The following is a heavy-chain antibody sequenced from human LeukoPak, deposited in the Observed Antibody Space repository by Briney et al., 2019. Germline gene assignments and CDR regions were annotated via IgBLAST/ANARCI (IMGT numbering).Heavy chain of an antibody. CDR1: GYTFTGYY. V-gene: IGHV1-2*02. D-gene: IGHD6-19*01. CDR2: INPNSGGT. J-gene: IGHJ3*02. Sequence: GASVKVSCKASGYTFTGYYMHWVRQAPGQGLEWMGWINPNSGGTNYAQKFQGRVTMTKDTSISTAYMELSRLRSDDTAVYYCARGYRYSSGWSNAFDIWGQGTMVTVSS. CDR3: ARGYRYSSGWSNAFDI.